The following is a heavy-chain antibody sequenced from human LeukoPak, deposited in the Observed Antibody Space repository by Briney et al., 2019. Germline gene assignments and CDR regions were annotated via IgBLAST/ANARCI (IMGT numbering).Heavy chain of an antibody. D-gene: IGHD4-17*01. CDR1: GGSISSSNYY. Sequence: SETLSLTCTVSGGSISSSNYYWGWIRQPPGKGLEWIGSIYYSGSTYYNPSLKSRGTISVDTSKNQFSLKLSSVTAADTAVYYCARNYGDYDWFDPWGQGTLVTVSS. V-gene: IGHV4-39*07. CDR3: ARNYGDYDWFDP. J-gene: IGHJ5*02. CDR2: IYYSGST.